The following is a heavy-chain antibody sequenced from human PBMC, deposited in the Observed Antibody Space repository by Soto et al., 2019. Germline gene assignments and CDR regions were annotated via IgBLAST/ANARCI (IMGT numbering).Heavy chain of an antibody. D-gene: IGHD3-22*01. CDR2: ISYSAKT. CDR3: KRGAGAPWVRFDS. J-gene: IGHJ4*02. CDR1: GYSITSGFY. V-gene: IGHV4-38-2*01. Sequence: PSETLSLTCGVSGYSITSGFYWGWVRQSPGKGLEWIGSISYSAKTFYNPSLASRLSIAVDTSMNQFSLRLTSVTAADTALYYCKRGAGAPWVRFDSWGQGTLVTVSS.